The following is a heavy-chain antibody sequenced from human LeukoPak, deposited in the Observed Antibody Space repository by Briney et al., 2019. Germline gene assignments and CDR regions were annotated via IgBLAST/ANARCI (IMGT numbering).Heavy chain of an antibody. D-gene: IGHD3-10*01. Sequence: GSLGISCVASGFNFSNYAVHWVRQAPSQGLEWVALISYAGSNKYYADSVKGRFTISRDDSKNTLYLQMNSLRVEDTAVYYCASSKGVSSFDYWGQGTLVTVSS. CDR2: ISYAGSNK. CDR3: ASSKGVSSFDY. V-gene: IGHV3-30*16. J-gene: IGHJ4*02. CDR1: GFNFSNYA.